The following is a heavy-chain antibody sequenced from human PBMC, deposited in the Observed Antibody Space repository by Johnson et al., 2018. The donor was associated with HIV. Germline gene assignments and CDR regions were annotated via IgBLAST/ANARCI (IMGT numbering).Heavy chain of an antibody. V-gene: IGHV3-73*01. Sequence: VQLVESGGGLVQPGGSLKLSCAASGFTFSGSAMHWVRQASGKGLEWVGRIRSKANSYATAYAASVKGRFTISRDNSKNTLDLQMNSLKTEDTAVYYCTTRLRVGLTGPPTAFDIWGQGTLVTVSS. CDR2: IRSKANSYAT. D-gene: IGHD1-20*01. J-gene: IGHJ3*02. CDR1: GFTFSGSA. CDR3: TTRLRVGLTGPPTAFDI.